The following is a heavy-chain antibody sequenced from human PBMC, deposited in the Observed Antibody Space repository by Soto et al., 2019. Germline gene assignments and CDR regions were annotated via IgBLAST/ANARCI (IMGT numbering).Heavy chain of an antibody. Sequence: EVQLVESGGGLVQPGGSLRLSCAASGFTFSSYAMHWVRQAPGKGLEYVSAISSNGGSTYYANSVKGRFTISRDNSKNTLYLQMGRLRAEDMAVYYCARGTITRYYYYYYMDVWGKGTTVTVSS. CDR2: ISSNGGST. D-gene: IGHD5-12*01. V-gene: IGHV3-64*01. CDR3: ARGTITRYYYYYYMDV. J-gene: IGHJ6*03. CDR1: GFTFSSYA.